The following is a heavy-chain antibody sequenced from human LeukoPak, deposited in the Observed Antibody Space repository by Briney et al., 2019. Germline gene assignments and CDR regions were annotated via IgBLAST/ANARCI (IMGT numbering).Heavy chain of an antibody. Sequence: GGSLRLSCVASGFTFNNYAMTWVRQAPGKGLEWVSSISSSSSYMYYADSVKGRFTISRDNAKNSLYLQMNSLRAEDTAVYYCASAGLVYSSGWYLETPFDYWGQGTLVTVSS. J-gene: IGHJ4*02. V-gene: IGHV3-21*01. CDR2: ISSSSSYM. D-gene: IGHD6-13*01. CDR3: ASAGLVYSSGWYLETPFDY. CDR1: GFTFNNYA.